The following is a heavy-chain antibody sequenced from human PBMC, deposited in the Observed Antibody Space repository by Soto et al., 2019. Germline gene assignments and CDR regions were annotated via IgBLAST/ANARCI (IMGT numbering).Heavy chain of an antibody. CDR2: IRNKANSYST. V-gene: IGHV3-72*01. Sequence: QPGGSLRLSCAASGFPFSDLYMDWVRQAPGKGLEWVGRIRNKANSYSTEYAASVKGRFTISRDESNDSLYLQMNSLKTEDTAVYYCARAGVAGYRYFDYWGQGTLVTVSS. J-gene: IGHJ4*02. CDR3: ARAGVAGYRYFDY. D-gene: IGHD6-19*01. CDR1: GFPFSDLY.